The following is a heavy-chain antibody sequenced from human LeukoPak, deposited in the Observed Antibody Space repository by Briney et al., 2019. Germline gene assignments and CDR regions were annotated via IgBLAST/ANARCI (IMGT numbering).Heavy chain of an antibody. V-gene: IGHV1-69*06. CDR2: IIPIFGTA. CDR3: ARDFRGWRPYYYYYMDV. CDR1: GGTFSSYA. D-gene: IGHD6-19*01. J-gene: IGHJ6*03. Sequence: ASVKVSCKASGGTFSSYAISWVRQAPGQGLEWMGGIIPIFGTANYAQKFQGRVTITADKSTSTAYMELSSLRSEDTAVYYCARDFRGWRPYYYYYMDVWGKGTTVTVSS.